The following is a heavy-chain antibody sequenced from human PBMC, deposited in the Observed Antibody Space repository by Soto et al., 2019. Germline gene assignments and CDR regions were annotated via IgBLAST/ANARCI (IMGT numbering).Heavy chain of an antibody. D-gene: IGHD3-10*01. V-gene: IGHV1-2*02. CDR1: GGTFSSYA. CDR3: ARLWTTFDY. Sequence: ASVKVSCKASGGTFSSYAISWVRQAPGQGLEWMGWINPNSGGTNYAQKFQGRVTMTRDTSISTAYMELSRLRSDDTAVYYCARLWTTFDYWGQGTLVTVSS. CDR2: INPNSGGT. J-gene: IGHJ4*02.